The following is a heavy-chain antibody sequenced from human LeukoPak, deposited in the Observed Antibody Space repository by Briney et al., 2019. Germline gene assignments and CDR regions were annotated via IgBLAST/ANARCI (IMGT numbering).Heavy chain of an antibody. Sequence: GASVKVSCKASGYTFTGYYIHWVRQAPGQGLEWMGGIIPIFGTANYAQKFQGRVTITTDESTSTAYMELSSLRSEDTAVYYCALNSLGYCSSTSCFLFDYWGQGTLVTVSS. CDR2: IIPIFGTA. CDR1: GYTFTGYY. D-gene: IGHD2-2*01. CDR3: ALNSLGYCSSTSCFLFDY. V-gene: IGHV1-69*05. J-gene: IGHJ4*02.